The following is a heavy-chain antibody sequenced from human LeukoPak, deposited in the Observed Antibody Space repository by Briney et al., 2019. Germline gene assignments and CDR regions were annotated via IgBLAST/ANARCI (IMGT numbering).Heavy chain of an antibody. CDR3: ARSDVVVVTATTHFDY. J-gene: IGHJ4*02. D-gene: IGHD2-15*01. V-gene: IGHV1-2*02. CDR1: GYTFTAHY. Sequence: ASVKVSCKASGYTFTAHYIHWVRQAPGQGLEWMGWINPNSGGTNYAQNFQGRVTMTSDTSTYTTHMELSRLRSDDTAVYYCARSDVVVVTATTHFDYWGQGTLVTVSS. CDR2: INPNSGGT.